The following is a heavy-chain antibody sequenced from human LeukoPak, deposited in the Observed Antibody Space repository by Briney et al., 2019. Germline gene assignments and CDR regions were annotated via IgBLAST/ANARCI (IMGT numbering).Heavy chain of an antibody. Sequence: GGSLRLSCAASGFIFSTYGTHWVRQAPGKGLEWVTVIWYDGSNKYYADSVKGRFTISRDNSKNTLYLQMNSLRAEDTAVYYCAKGMGAYYDISGPFDYWGQGTLVTVSS. CDR3: AKGMGAYYDISGPFDY. D-gene: IGHD3-22*01. CDR2: IWYDGSNK. J-gene: IGHJ4*02. V-gene: IGHV3-33*06. CDR1: GFIFSTYG.